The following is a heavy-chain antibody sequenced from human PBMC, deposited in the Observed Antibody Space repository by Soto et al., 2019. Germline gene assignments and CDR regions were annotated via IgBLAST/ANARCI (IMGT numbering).Heavy chain of an antibody. CDR1: GFTFSNSV. J-gene: IGHJ4*02. CDR2: ISVSGGIT. CDR3: AKTMVTYVFDY. Sequence: EVQLLESVGALVLPGGSLRLSCAASGFTFSNSVMSWVRQAPGKGLEWVSTISVSGGITAYADSVKGRFTISRDNSKNALYLQMISLRGEDTALYYCAKTMVTYVFDYWGQGTLVTVSS. V-gene: IGHV3-23*01. D-gene: IGHD4-17*01.